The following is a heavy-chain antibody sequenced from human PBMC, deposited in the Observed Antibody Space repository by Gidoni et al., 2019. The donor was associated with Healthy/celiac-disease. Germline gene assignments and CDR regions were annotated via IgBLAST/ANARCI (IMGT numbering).Heavy chain of an antibody. V-gene: IGHV3-21*01. Sequence: EVQLVESGGGLVKPGGSLRLSCAASGVTFSSYSMTWVRQAPGKGLEWVSSISSSSSYIYYADSVKGRFTISRDNAKNSLYLQMNSLRAEDTAVYYCARDYDYGDYVGLDYWGQGTLVTVSS. CDR3: ARDYDYGDYVGLDY. J-gene: IGHJ4*02. CDR1: GVTFSSYS. D-gene: IGHD4-17*01. CDR2: ISSSSSYI.